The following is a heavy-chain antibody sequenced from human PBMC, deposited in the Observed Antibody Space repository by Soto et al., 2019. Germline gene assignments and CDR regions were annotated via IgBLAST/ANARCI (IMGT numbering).Heavy chain of an antibody. V-gene: IGHV3-7*03. CDR3: ARDTARYFGSGGMDV. J-gene: IGHJ6*02. Sequence: PGGSLRLSCAASGFTFSSYWMSWVRQAPGKGLEWVANIKQDGSEKYYVDSVKGRFTISRDNAKNSLYLQMNSLRAEDTAVYYCARDTARYFGSGGMDVWGQGTTVIVSS. CDR1: GFTFSSYW. CDR2: IKQDGSEK. D-gene: IGHD3-9*01.